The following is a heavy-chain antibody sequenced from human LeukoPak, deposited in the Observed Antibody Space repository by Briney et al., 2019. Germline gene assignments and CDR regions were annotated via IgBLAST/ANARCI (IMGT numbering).Heavy chain of an antibody. CDR3: ARSAMPPSRTTSRSNWFDP. J-gene: IGHJ5*02. D-gene: IGHD2-2*01. CDR2: INHSGST. Sequence: SETLSLTCAVYGGSFSGYYWSWIRQPPGKGLEWIGEINHSGSTDYNPSLKSRVTISVDTSKNQFSLKLSSVTAADTAVYYCARSAMPPSRTTSRSNWFDPWGQGTQVTVSS. CDR1: GGSFSGYY. V-gene: IGHV4-34*01.